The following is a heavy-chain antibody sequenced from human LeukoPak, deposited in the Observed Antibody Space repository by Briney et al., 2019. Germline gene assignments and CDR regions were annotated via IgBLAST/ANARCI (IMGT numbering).Heavy chain of an antibody. D-gene: IGHD1-26*01. V-gene: IGHV3-23*01. CDR3: AKDRIVEMGSY. Sequence: GGSLRLSCAASGFTFSSYAMSWVRQAPGKGLEWVSAISGSGGSTYYADSVKGRFTISRDSSKNTLYLQMNSLRAEDTAVYYCAKDRIVEMGSYWGQGTLVTVSS. CDR1: GFTFSSYA. J-gene: IGHJ4*02. CDR2: ISGSGGST.